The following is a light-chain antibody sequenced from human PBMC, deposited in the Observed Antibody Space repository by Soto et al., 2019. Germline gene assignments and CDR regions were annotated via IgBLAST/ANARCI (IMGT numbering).Light chain of an antibody. CDR3: QQYNNWPNT. Sequence: EIVMTQSPATRSVSPGERATLSCRASQSVRSNLAWYQQKPGQAPRLLIYGASSRATGIPVRFSGSGSGTEFTLTISSLNSEDFAVYYCQQYNNWPNTFGQGTKLEIK. CDR1: QSVRSN. V-gene: IGKV3-15*01. J-gene: IGKJ2*01. CDR2: GAS.